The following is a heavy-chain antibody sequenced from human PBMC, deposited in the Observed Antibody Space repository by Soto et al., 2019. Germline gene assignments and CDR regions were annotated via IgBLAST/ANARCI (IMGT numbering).Heavy chain of an antibody. CDR2: IYYSGST. CDR1: GGSISSYY. Sequence: SETLSLTCTVSGGSISSYYWSWIRQPPGKGLEWIGYIYYSGSTNYNPSLKSRVTISVDTSKNQFSLKLSSVTAADPAVYYCARTSGGREYSGYDFYYDYYMDVWGKGTTVTVSS. CDR3: ARTSGGREYSGYDFYYDYYMDV. V-gene: IGHV4-59*01. J-gene: IGHJ6*03. D-gene: IGHD5-12*01.